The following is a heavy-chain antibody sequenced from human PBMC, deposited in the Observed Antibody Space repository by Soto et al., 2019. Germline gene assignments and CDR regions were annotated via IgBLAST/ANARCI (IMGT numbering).Heavy chain of an antibody. CDR3: ARDGGIWFGELLGSSYYYGMDV. Sequence: GGSLRLSCAASGFTFSSYVMHGVREAPGKGLEWVAVIWYDGSNKYYADSVNGRFTISRDNSKNTLYLQMNSLRAEDTAVYYCARDGGIWFGELLGSSYYYGMDVWGQGTTVTVSS. D-gene: IGHD3-10*01. CDR1: GFTFSSYV. J-gene: IGHJ6*02. CDR2: IWYDGSNK. V-gene: IGHV3-33*01.